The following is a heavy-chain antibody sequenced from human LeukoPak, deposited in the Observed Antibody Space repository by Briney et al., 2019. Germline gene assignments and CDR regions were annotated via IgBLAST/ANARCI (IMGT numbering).Heavy chain of an antibody. Sequence: ASVKASCKVSGYTLTELSMHWVRQAPGKGLEWMGGFDPEDGETIYAQKFQGRVTMTEDTSTDTAYMELSSLRSEDTAVYYCATLKIDAVAGTIGVFDYWGQGTLVTVSS. CDR1: GYTLTELS. D-gene: IGHD6-19*01. CDR3: ATLKIDAVAGTIGVFDY. CDR2: FDPEDGET. V-gene: IGHV1-24*01. J-gene: IGHJ4*02.